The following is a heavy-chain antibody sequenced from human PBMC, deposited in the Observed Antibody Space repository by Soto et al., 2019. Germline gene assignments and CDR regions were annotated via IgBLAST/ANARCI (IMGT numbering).Heavy chain of an antibody. D-gene: IGHD2-15*01. Sequence: EVQLVESGGGLVQPGGSLRLSCAASGFTFSSYWMHWARQAPGKGLVWVSRITSDGSSTSYADSVKGRFTISRDNAKNTLYLQMNSLRAEDTAVYYCVRTSLVVAAATREDYWGQGTLVTVSS. V-gene: IGHV3-74*01. CDR2: ITSDGSST. J-gene: IGHJ4*02. CDR3: VRTSLVVAAATREDY. CDR1: GFTFSSYW.